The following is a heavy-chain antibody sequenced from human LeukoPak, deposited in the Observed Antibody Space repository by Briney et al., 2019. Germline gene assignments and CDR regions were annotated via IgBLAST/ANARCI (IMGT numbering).Heavy chain of an antibody. J-gene: IGHJ3*02. Sequence: SETLSLTCAVYGGSFSGHYWSWIRQPPGKGLEWIGEINHSGSTNYNPSLKSRVTISVDTSKNQFSLKLSSVTVADTAVYYCARHDGGYCSSTSCYWGSAFDIWGQGTMVTVSS. D-gene: IGHD2-2*01. CDR2: INHSGST. CDR1: GGSFSGHY. V-gene: IGHV4-34*01. CDR3: ARHDGGYCSSTSCYWGSAFDI.